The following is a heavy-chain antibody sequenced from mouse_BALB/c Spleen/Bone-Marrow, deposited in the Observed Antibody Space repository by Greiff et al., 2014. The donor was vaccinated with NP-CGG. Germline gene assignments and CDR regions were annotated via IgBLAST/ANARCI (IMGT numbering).Heavy chain of an antibody. D-gene: IGHD3-3*01. CDR1: GYTFTDYV. CDR2: IYPGSGST. CDR3: GRAFAY. J-gene: IGHJ3*01. Sequence: QVQLQQSGPELVKPGASVKMSCKASGYTFTDYVISWVKQRTGQGLEWIGEIYPGSGSTYYNEKFKGKATLTADKSSNTAYMQFSSLTSEDSAVYFCGRAFAYWGQGTLVTVSA. V-gene: IGHV1-77*01.